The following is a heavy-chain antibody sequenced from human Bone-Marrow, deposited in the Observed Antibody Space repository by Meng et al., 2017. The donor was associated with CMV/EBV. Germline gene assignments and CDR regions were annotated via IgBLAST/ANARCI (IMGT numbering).Heavy chain of an antibody. CDR3: ARAGPCSSTSCYPPRYYGMDV. Sequence: ASVKVSCKASGDSFTSYVITWVRQAPGQGLERMGWISAYSGNTNYAQRFQGRVIMTTDTSTSTAYMELRSLRSDDTAVYYCARAGPCSSTSCYPPRYYGMDVWGQGTTVTVSS. D-gene: IGHD2-2*01. CDR2: ISAYSGNT. CDR1: GDSFTSYV. V-gene: IGHV1-18*04. J-gene: IGHJ6*02.